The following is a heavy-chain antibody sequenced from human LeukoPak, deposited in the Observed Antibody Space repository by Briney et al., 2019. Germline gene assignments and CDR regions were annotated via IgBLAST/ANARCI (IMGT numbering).Heavy chain of an antibody. J-gene: IGHJ4*02. CDR3: AREGSGWYSLSSRY. CDR2: ISSSGSTI. CDR1: GFSFSSFE. V-gene: IGHV3-48*03. Sequence: GGSLRLSCAASGFSFSSFEMNWVRQAPGKGLEWVSYISSSGSTICYADSVKGRFTISRDNSKSTLHLQMNSLRAEDTAVYYCAREGSGWYSLSSRYWGQGTLVTVSS. D-gene: IGHD6-19*01.